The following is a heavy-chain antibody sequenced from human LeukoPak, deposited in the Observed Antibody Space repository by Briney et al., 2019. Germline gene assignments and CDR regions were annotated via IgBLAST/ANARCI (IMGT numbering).Heavy chain of an antibody. CDR2: IYYSGST. Sequence: PSETLSLTCTVSGGSISSSSYYWSWIRQPPGKGLEGIGYIYYSGSTNYNPSLKSRVTISVDTSKNQFSLKLSSVTAADTAVYYCARGRSSMVRGYYYYYMDVWGKGTTVTISS. CDR3: ARGRSSMVRGYYYYYMDV. D-gene: IGHD3-10*01. J-gene: IGHJ6*03. CDR1: GGSISSSSYY. V-gene: IGHV4-61*01.